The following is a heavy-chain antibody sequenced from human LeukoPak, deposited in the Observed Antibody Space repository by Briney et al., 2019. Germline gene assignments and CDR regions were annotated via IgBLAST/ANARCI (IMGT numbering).Heavy chain of an antibody. V-gene: IGHV1-2*02. Sequence: VASVKVSCKASGYTFTGYYMHWVRQAPGQGLEWMGWINLNIGGTNYAQKFQGRVTMTRDTSISTAYMELSRLRADDTAVYYCARDPPVTRDHYYYYMDVWGKGTTVTVSS. CDR1: GYTFTGYY. D-gene: IGHD4-17*01. CDR2: INLNIGGT. CDR3: ARDPPVTRDHYYYYMDV. J-gene: IGHJ6*03.